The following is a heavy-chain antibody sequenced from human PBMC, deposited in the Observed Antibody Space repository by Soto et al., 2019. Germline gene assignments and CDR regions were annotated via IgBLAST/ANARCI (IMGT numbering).Heavy chain of an antibody. CDR1: GDTSTSYY. CDR2: IHNSGTS. V-gene: IGHV4-59*01. D-gene: IGHD2-15*01. Sequence: SETLSLPCTVSGDTSTSYYWGWIRQAPGKGLEWIGHIHNSGTSTHNPSLNGRVTISIDMSKKQFSLKLTSLTSADTLVYYCARDSYESVGNTWSDYSSEGTGVTVSS. J-gene: IGHJ4*02. CDR3: ARDSYESVGNTWSDY.